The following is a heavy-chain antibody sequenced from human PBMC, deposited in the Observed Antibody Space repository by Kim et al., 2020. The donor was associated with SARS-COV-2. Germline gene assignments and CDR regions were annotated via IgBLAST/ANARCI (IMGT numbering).Heavy chain of an antibody. CDR2: IYTSGST. CDR3: AAEDIVVVPAVSTGVVYYYYYGMDV. J-gene: IGHJ6*02. V-gene: IGHV4-61*02. D-gene: IGHD2-2*01. CDR1: GGSISSGSYY. Sequence: SETLSLTCTVSGGSISSGSYYWSWIRQPAGKGLEWIGRIYTSGSTNYNPSLKSRVTISVDTSKNQFSLKLSSVTAADTAVYYCAAEDIVVVPAVSTGVVYYYYYGMDVWGQGTTVTVSS.